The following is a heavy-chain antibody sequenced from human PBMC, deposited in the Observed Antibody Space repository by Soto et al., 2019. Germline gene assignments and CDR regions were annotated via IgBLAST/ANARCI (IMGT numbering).Heavy chain of an antibody. Sequence: SETLSLTCTVSGGSISSGGYYWSWIRQHPGKGLEWIGYIYYSGSTYYNPSLKSRVTISVDTSKNQFSLKLSSVTAADTAVYYCPPEGYCSGGSCCLDGWYFDLWGRGTLVTVSS. D-gene: IGHD2-15*01. CDR2: IYYSGST. J-gene: IGHJ2*01. CDR1: GGSISSGGYY. V-gene: IGHV4-31*03. CDR3: PPEGYCSGGSCCLDGWYFDL.